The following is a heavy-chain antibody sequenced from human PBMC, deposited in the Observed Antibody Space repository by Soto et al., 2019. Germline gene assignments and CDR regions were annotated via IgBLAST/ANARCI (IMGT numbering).Heavy chain of an antibody. CDR1: GGSFSGYY. CDR2: INHSGST. J-gene: IGHJ3*02. V-gene: IGHV4-34*01. CDR3: ARSPYRWYRYNWNHDAFDI. D-gene: IGHD1-20*01. Sequence: QVQLQQWGAGLLKPSETLSLTCAVYGGSFSGYYWSWIRQPPGKGLEWIGEINHSGSTNYNPSLKSLVTISVDTSKNQFSLKLSSVTAADTAVYYCARSPYRWYRYNWNHDAFDIWGQGTMVTVSS.